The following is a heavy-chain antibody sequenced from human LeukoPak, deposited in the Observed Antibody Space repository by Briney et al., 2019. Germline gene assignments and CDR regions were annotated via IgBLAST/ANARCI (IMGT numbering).Heavy chain of an antibody. Sequence: GGSLRLSCAASGFTVSSNYMSWVRQAPGKGLEWVSVIYTGGSTYYADSVKGRFTISRHISKNTLYLQMNSLRAEDTAVYYCASARDGPDYSDNWGQGTLVTVSS. CDR1: GFTVSSNY. CDR3: ASARDGPDYSDN. CDR2: IYTGGST. V-gene: IGHV3-53*04. J-gene: IGHJ4*02. D-gene: IGHD5-24*01.